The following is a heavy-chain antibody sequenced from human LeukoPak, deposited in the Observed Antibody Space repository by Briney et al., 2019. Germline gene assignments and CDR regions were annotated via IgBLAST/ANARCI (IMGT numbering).Heavy chain of an antibody. CDR1: GFTFDDYA. D-gene: IGHD3-22*01. V-gene: IGHV3-43*02. CDR2: ISGDGGST. CDR3: AKDISDSSGYYYVSPGGANY. J-gene: IGHJ4*02. Sequence: GGSLRLSCAASGFTFDDYAMHWVRQAPGKGLEWVSLISGDGGSTYYADSVKGRFTISRDNSKNSLYLQMNSLRTEVTALYYCAKDISDSSGYYYVSPGGANYWGQGTLVTVSS.